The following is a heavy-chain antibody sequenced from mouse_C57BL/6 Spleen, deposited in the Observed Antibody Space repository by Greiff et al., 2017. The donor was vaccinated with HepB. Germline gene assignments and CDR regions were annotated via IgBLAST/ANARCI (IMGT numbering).Heavy chain of an antibody. Sequence: VQLQQSGAELVKPGASVKLSCTASGFNIKDYYMHWVKQRTEQGLEWIGRIDPEDGETKYAPKFQSKATITADTSSNTAYLQLSSLTSEDTAVYYGARRDYGTYAMDYWGQGTSVTVSS. D-gene: IGHD1-1*01. CDR2: IDPEDGET. J-gene: IGHJ4*01. CDR3: ARRDYGTYAMDY. V-gene: IGHV14-2*01. CDR1: GFNIKDYY.